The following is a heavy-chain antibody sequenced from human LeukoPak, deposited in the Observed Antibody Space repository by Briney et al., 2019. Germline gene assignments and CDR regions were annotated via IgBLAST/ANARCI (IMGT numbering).Heavy chain of an antibody. J-gene: IGHJ4*02. D-gene: IGHD2-15*01. CDR1: GFTFSSYS. V-gene: IGHV3-23*01. CDR2: ISGSGGST. CDR3: AKAEEIVVVVAANDY. Sequence: GGSLRLSCAASGFTFSSYSMNWVRQAPGKGLEWVSAISGSGGSTYYADSVKGRFTISRDNSKNTLYLQMNSLRAEDTAVYYCAKAEEIVVVVAANDYWGQGTLVTVSS.